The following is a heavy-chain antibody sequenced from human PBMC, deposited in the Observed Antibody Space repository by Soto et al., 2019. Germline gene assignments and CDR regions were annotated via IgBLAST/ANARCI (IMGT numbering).Heavy chain of an antibody. Sequence: QFQLVQSGAEVKKPGASVKVSCKASGYNFTRFGISWVRQAPGHGLEWMGWMGAHSGHTRQAQKFQGRLIMTPDASMNTGYSDLWSLTSDDTALYYCGRVGQQLVQEDYYQFNGMDVWGKGTTVIVSS. V-gene: IGHV1-18*01. J-gene: IGHJ6*04. CDR1: GYNFTRFG. CDR2: MGAHSGHT. D-gene: IGHD6-13*01. CDR3: GRVGQQLVQEDYYQFNGMDV.